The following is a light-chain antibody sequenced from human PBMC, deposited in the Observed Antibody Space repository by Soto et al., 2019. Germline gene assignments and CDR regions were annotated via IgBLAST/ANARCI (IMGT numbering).Light chain of an antibody. CDR2: DTS. J-gene: IGKJ4*01. CDR1: QSVHTF. V-gene: IGKV3-11*01. Sequence: EIVLTQSPGTLSLSPGGRATLSCRASQSVHTFLAWYQQKPGQSPRLLISDTSNRATGVPARFSGSGSGTDFILSISNLEPEDFAMYYCQQRFKWPLTFGGGTRVEIE. CDR3: QQRFKWPLT.